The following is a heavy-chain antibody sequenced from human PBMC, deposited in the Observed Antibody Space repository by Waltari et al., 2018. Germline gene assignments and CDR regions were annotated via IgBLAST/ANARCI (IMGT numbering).Heavy chain of an antibody. CDR2: INPNSGGT. D-gene: IGHD1-26*01. V-gene: IGHV1-2*06. CDR1: GYTFTGYY. Sequence: QVQLVQSGAEVTKPGASVKVSCKASGYTFTGYYMHWVRQAPGQGLEWRGRINPNSGGTNYAQKFQGRVTMTRDTSISTAYMELSRLRSDDTAVYYCARGEGYSGSYGWFDPWGQGTLVTVSS. J-gene: IGHJ5*02. CDR3: ARGEGYSGSYGWFDP.